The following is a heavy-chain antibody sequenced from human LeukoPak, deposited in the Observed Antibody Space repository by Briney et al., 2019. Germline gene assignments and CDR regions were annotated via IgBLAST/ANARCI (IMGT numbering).Heavy chain of an antibody. CDR3: ARGPFVLIAAAANDAFDI. J-gene: IGHJ3*02. CDR1: GFTFRTYD. Sequence: PGGSLRLSCAASGFTFRTYDMNWVRQAPGKVLEWVSYVSSSGRTIYYTDSVKDRFTVSRDNANNSLYLDMDSLRAEDTAIYYCARGPFVLIAAAANDAFDIWGQGTMVTVSS. CDR2: VSSSGRTI. D-gene: IGHD6-13*01. V-gene: IGHV3-48*03.